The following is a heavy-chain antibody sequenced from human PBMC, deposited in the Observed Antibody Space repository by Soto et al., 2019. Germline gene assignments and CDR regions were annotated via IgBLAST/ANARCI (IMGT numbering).Heavy chain of an antibody. CDR3: ARYHSRTPVAGDYYYYGMDV. D-gene: IGHD6-19*01. Sequence: SQTLSLTCAISGDSVSSNIAAWNWIRQSPSRGLEWLGRTYYRSKWYNDYAVSVKSRITINPDTSKNQFSLQLNSVTPEDTAVYYCARYHSRTPVAGDYYYYGMDVWGQGTTVTVSS. CDR1: GDSVSSNIAA. V-gene: IGHV6-1*01. CDR2: TYYRSKWYN. J-gene: IGHJ6*02.